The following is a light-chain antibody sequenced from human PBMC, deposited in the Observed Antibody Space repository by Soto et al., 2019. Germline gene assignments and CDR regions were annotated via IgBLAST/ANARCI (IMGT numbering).Light chain of an antibody. J-gene: IGLJ3*02. CDR3: GSYTSSSTLV. CDR1: SSDVGGYNY. CDR2: EVS. V-gene: IGLV2-14*01. Sequence: QSALTQPASVSGSPGQSITISCTGTSSDVGGYNYVSWYQQHPGKAPKLMIYEVSNRPSGVSNRFSGSKSGNTASLTISGLQAEDEADYYCGSYTSSSTLVFGGGTKPPS.